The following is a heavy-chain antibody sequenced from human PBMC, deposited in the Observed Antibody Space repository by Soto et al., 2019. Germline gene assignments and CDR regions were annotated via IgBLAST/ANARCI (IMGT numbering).Heavy chain of an antibody. CDR3: ARDDWEKGGMDV. J-gene: IGHJ6*02. CDR1: GGSLEGGSYY. D-gene: IGHD1-26*01. V-gene: IGHV4-31*03. CDR2: IYHTGTT. Sequence: SETLSLTCTVSGGSLEGGSYYWTWIRQHPGKGLEWIGNIYHTGTTNYNPSLKSRLSISIDTSKKQFSLKLTSVTAADTAVYYCARDDWEKGGMDVWGQGPTVTVSS.